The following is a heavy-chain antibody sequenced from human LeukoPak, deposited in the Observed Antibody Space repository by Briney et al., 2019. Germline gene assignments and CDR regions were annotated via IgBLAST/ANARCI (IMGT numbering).Heavy chain of an antibody. CDR1: GGSIISSSYY. J-gene: IGHJ3*02. CDR2: IYYSGST. Sequence: SETLSLTCTVSGGSIISSSYYWGWIRQPPGKGLEWIGSIYYSGSTYYNPSLKSRVTISVDTSKNQFSLKLSSVTAADTAVYYCASSVAEYAFDIWGQGTMVTVSS. V-gene: IGHV4-39*01. D-gene: IGHD6-19*01. CDR3: ASSVAEYAFDI.